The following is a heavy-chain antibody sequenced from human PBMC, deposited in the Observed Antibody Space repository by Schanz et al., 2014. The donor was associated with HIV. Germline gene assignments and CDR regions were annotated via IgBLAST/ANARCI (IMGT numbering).Heavy chain of an antibody. CDR3: ARDSPVAAGTLDY. D-gene: IGHD6-13*01. CDR2: IIPIIGTA. V-gene: IGHV1-69*01. J-gene: IGHJ4*02. Sequence: QVQLVQSGAEVKMPGSSVKVSCKASGGTFSNYAMTWVRQPPGQGLEWMAGIIPIIGTADYAQKFQGRVTITADESTSTAYMELSSLRSEDTAVYYCARDSPVAAGTLDYWGQGTLVTVSS. CDR1: GGTFSNYA.